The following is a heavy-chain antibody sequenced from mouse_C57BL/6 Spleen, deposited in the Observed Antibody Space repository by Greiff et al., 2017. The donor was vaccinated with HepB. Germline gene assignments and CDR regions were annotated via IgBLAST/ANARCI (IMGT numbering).Heavy chain of an antibody. Sequence: QVQLQQPGAELVKPGASVKLSCKASGYTFTSYWMQWVKQRPGQGLEWIGEIDPSDSYTNYNQKFKGKATLTVDTSSSTAYMHLSSLTSEDSAVYYCARKLGRDYFDYWGQGTTLTVSS. CDR1: GYTFTSYW. CDR3: ARKLGRDYFDY. D-gene: IGHD4-1*01. V-gene: IGHV1-50*01. J-gene: IGHJ2*01. CDR2: IDPSDSYT.